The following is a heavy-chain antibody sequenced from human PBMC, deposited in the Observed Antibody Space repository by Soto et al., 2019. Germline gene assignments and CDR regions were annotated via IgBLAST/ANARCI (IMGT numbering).Heavy chain of an antibody. Sequence: EVQLVESGGGLIQPGGSLRLSCEVSGFSVSGNYMSWVRQAPGKGLDWVSVIYSGGSRYYADSVRCRFTISRDESQNTLYLQMNTLRAEDTAVYYCARSMMVRGVLFDLWGRGSLVSVSS. CDR2: IYSGGSR. D-gene: IGHD3-10*01. V-gene: IGHV3-53*01. CDR1: GFSVSGNY. J-gene: IGHJ4*02. CDR3: ARSMMVRGVLFDL.